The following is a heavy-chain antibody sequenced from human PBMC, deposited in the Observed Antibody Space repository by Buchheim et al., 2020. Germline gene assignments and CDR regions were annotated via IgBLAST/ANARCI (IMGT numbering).Heavy chain of an antibody. Sequence: QVQLVESGGGVVQPGRSLRLSCAASGFTFSSYAMHWVRQAPGKGLEWVAVISYDGSNKYYADSVKGRFTISRDNSKNTLYLQMNSLRVEDTSVYYCVRDLVGPFDNWGQGTL. CDR1: GFTFSSYA. V-gene: IGHV3-30*04. J-gene: IGHJ4*02. CDR3: VRDLVGPFDN. D-gene: IGHD2-15*01. CDR2: ISYDGSNK.